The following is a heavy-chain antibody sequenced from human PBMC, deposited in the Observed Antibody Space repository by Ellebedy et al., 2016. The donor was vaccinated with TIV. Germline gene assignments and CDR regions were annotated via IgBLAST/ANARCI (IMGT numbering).Heavy chain of an antibody. CDR1: GFTFRSYA. J-gene: IGHJ4*02. Sequence: PGGSLRLSCVASGFTFRSYAMHWARQAPGKGLEWISAVSSSSSAIFYADSVKGRFSISRDNARNSLYLQMNTLRDEDTAVYYCTRARVYSNGWYYPDFWGRGTLVAVSS. CDR2: VSSSSSAI. CDR3: TRARVYSNGWYYPDF. D-gene: IGHD6-19*01. V-gene: IGHV3-48*02.